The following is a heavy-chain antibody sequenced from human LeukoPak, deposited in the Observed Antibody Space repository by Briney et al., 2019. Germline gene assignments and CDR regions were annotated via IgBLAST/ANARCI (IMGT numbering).Heavy chain of an antibody. V-gene: IGHV3-30*18. CDR3: AKEPIVVSGRNAFYI. J-gene: IGHJ3*02. CDR1: GFTFSSYG. Sequence: GGSLRLSCAASGFTFSSYGMHWVRQAPGKGLEWVAVVSYDGGTKLYAGSVKGRFTVSRDNSKSTLYLQMNSLRAEDTAVYYCAKEPIVVSGRNAFYIWGPGTMVTVSS. CDR2: VSYDGGTK. D-gene: IGHD6-19*01.